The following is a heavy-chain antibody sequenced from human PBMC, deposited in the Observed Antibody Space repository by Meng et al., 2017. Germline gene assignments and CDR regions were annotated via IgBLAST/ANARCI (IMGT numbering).Heavy chain of an antibody. J-gene: IGHJ4*02. V-gene: IGHV4-61*02. D-gene: IGHD5-24*01. Sequence: SETLSLTCTVSGGSISSGSYYWSWIRQPAGKGLEWIGRIYTSGSTNCNPSLKSRVTISVDTSKNQFSLKLSSVTAADTAVYYCAGARMEMATITPYYFDYWGQGTLVTVSS. CDR3: AGARMEMATITPYYFDY. CDR2: IYTSGST. CDR1: GGSISSGSYY.